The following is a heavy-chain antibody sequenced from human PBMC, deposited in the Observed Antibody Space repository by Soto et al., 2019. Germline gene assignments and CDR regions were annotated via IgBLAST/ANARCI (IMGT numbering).Heavy chain of an antibody. D-gene: IGHD6-19*01. CDR1: GFNFKTYA. CDR3: AKERWEVVSGTGDS. J-gene: IGHJ4*02. Sequence: EVQLLESGGGLVQPGGSRRLSCAASGFNFKTYAMSWVRQAPGRGLEWVSAISSSGSRTYYADSVKGRFTISRDNSKNALFLEMNSLRAEDTALYYCAKERWEVVSGTGDSWGRGTLVTVSS. V-gene: IGHV3-23*01. CDR2: ISSSGSRT.